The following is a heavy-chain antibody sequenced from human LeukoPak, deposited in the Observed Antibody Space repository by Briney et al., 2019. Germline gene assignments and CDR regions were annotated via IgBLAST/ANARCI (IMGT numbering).Heavy chain of an antibody. J-gene: IGHJ4*02. V-gene: IGHV4-59*08. CDR2: IYYSGST. CDR3: ASEIYGSGVDY. D-gene: IGHD3-3*01. Sequence: SETLSLTCTVSGGSISRYYWSWIRQPPGKGLEWIGYIYYSGSTNYNPSLKSRVTISVDTSKDQFSLKLSSVTAADTAVYYCASEIYGSGVDYWGQGTLVTVSS. CDR1: GGSISRYY.